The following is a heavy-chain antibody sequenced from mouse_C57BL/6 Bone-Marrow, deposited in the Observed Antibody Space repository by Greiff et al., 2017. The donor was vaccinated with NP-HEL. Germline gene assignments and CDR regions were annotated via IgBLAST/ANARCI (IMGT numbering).Heavy chain of an antibody. Sequence: EVKLVESGGGLVKPGGSLKLSCAASGFTFSSYAMSWVRQTPDKRLEWVATISDGGSYTYYPDNVKGRFTISRDNAKNNLYLQMSHLKSEDTAMYYCARDWYYGSSFDYWGQGTTLTVSS. J-gene: IGHJ2*01. CDR3: ARDWYYGSSFDY. CDR1: GFTFSSYA. CDR2: ISDGGSYT. V-gene: IGHV5-4*01. D-gene: IGHD1-1*01.